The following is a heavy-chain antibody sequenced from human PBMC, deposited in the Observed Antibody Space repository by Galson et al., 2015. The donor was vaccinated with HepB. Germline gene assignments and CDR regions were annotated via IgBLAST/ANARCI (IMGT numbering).Heavy chain of an antibody. D-gene: IGHD3-10*01. Sequence: SLRLSCAASGFTFSSYWMNWVRQAPGKGLEWVAHINHDGSSKYYVDSVKGRFTISRDNAKDSVFLQLVSLRAEDTAVYFCARRVSLVRGIITKPDYYYGMDVWGQGTTVTVAS. J-gene: IGHJ6*02. CDR2: INHDGSSK. V-gene: IGHV3-7*03. CDR3: ARRVSLVRGIITKPDYYYGMDV. CDR1: GFTFSSYW.